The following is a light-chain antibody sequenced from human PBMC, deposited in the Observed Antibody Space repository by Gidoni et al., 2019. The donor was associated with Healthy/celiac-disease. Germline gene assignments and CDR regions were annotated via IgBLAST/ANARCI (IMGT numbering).Light chain of an antibody. CDR2: RNN. Sequence: QSVLTQHPSASGTPGQSVTISCSGSSANIGSNTVHWYQQLPGTAPKLLIYRNNQRPSGVPDRFSGSKSGTSASLAISGLQSEDEADYYCAAWDDSLNGPVFGGGTKLTVL. CDR3: AAWDDSLNGPV. CDR1: SANIGSNT. J-gene: IGLJ3*02. V-gene: IGLV1-44*01.